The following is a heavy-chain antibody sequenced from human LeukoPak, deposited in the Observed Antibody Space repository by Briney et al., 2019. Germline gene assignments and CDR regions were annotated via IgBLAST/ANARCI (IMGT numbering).Heavy chain of an antibody. CDR3: ARWVGNRNWFDP. D-gene: IGHD1-26*01. V-gene: IGHV4-39*07. CDR1: GGSISSGSYL. Sequence: SETLSLTCTVSGGSISSGSYLWGCIRRSPGKGLEWIGSISYSGSTYYNPSLKTRITVSVDTSKNQFSLKVTSVTAADTAVYYCARWVGNRNWFDPWGQGTLVTVSS. J-gene: IGHJ5*02. CDR2: ISYSGST.